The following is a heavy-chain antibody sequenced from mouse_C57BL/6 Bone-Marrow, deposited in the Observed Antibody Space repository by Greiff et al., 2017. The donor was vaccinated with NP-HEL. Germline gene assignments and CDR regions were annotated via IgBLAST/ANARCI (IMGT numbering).Heavy chain of an antibody. Sequence: EVKLMESEGGLVQPGRSMKLSCTASGFTFSDYYMAWVRQVPEKGLEWVANINYDGSSTYYLDSLKSRFIISRDNAKNILYLQMSSLKSEDTATYYCARALYGKIDYWGQGTTLTVSS. D-gene: IGHD2-1*01. V-gene: IGHV5-16*01. J-gene: IGHJ2*01. CDR1: GFTFSDYY. CDR2: INYDGSST. CDR3: ARALYGKIDY.